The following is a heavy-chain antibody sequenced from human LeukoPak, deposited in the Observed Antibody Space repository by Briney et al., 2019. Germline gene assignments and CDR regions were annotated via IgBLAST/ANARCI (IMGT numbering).Heavy chain of an antibody. CDR2: INHSGST. Sequence: SETLSLTCAVYGGSFSGYYWSWIRQPSGKGLEWIGEINHSGSTNYNPSLKSRLTISVDTSKNQSSLKLSSVTAADTAGYYCASGLPGYYYDSSGYYLRLYFDYWGQGTLVTVSS. V-gene: IGHV4-34*01. CDR3: ASGLPGYYYDSSGYYLRLYFDY. CDR1: GGSFSGYY. J-gene: IGHJ4*02. D-gene: IGHD3-22*01.